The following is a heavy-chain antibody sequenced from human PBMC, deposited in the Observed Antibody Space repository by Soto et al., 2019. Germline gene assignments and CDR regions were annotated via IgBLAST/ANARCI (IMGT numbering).Heavy chain of an antibody. Sequence: NWVRQAPGKGLEWVSYISSSSSTIYYSTSLKTRLTISKDTSKNQVVLTMTNMDPVDTATYYCARIRDSYGSIDYWGQGTLVTVSS. CDR3: ARIRDSYGSIDY. CDR2: ISSSSSTI. V-gene: IGHV2-70*18. J-gene: IGHJ4*02. D-gene: IGHD5-18*01.